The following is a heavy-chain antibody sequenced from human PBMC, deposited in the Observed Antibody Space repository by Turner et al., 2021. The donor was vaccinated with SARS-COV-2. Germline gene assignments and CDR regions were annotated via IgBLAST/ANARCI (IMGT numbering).Heavy chain of an antibody. D-gene: IGHD6-13*01. CDR2: IYNDGSRT. CDR1: GFTFSSYW. CDR3: ARVRSSSWRFDP. J-gene: IGHJ5*02. Sequence: EVQLVESGGGSVQPGGSLRLSCAASGFTFSSYWMHWVRQVPGKGLELVSRIYNDGSRTSFADSVKGRFTISRDNAKNTLSLQMDSLRAEDTAVYYCARVRSSSWRFDPWGQGTLVTVSS. V-gene: IGHV3-74*01.